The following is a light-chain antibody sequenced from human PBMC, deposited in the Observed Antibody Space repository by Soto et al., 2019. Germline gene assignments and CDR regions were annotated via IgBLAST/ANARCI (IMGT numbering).Light chain of an antibody. Sequence: QSVLTQPASVSGSPGQSITISCTGTSSDVGGYNYVSWSQQHPGKAPQLMIYEVSKRPSGVSNRFSGSKSGNTASLTISGLQAEDEADSYCSSYTSSSPYLFGTGTKVTV. CDR1: SSDVGGYNY. V-gene: IGLV2-14*01. CDR2: EVS. J-gene: IGLJ1*01. CDR3: SSYTSSSPYL.